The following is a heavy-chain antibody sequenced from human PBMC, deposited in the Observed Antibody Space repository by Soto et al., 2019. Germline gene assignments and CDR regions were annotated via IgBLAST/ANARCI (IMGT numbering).Heavy chain of an antibody. CDR1: GGSFSGYY. Sequence: SESLSLTCAVYGGSFSGYYWSWIRQHPGKGLEWIGEINHSGSTNYNPSLKSRVTISVDTSKNQFSLKLSSVTAADTAVYYCARRDDYVWGSYRHRYFDYWGQGTLVTVS. CDR3: ARRDDYVWGSYRHRYFDY. CDR2: INHSGST. V-gene: IGHV4-34*01. J-gene: IGHJ4*02. D-gene: IGHD3-16*02.